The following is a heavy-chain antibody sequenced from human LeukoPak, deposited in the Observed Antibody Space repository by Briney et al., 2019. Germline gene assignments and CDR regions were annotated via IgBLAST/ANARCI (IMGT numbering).Heavy chain of an antibody. CDR2: IKEDGSEK. CDR1: GFTFSSYW. Sequence: GGSLRLSCAASGFTFSSYWMSWVRQAPGKGLEWVANIKEDGSEKYYVDSVKGRFTISRDNAKNSLYLQMNSLRAEDTAVYYCARDLIVLMVYPEGFDPWGQGTLVTVFS. D-gene: IGHD2-8*01. J-gene: IGHJ5*02. V-gene: IGHV3-7*01. CDR3: ARDLIVLMVYPEGFDP.